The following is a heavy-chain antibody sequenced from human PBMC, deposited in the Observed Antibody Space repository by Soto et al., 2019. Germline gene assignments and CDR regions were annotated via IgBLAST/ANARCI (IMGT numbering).Heavy chain of an antibody. CDR2: IYPVDSDT. D-gene: IGHD3-16*01. Sequence: EVQLVQSGAEVKKPGESLKISCQGSGYSFNSYWIGWVRQTPGKGLEWVGIIYPVDSDTKYNPSFQGQVTVSADGSISTAYLQWYSLKASDTAIYYCAVRGSLFSTTPHLRDFDYWGQGTLVTVSS. J-gene: IGHJ4*02. CDR1: GYSFNSYW. V-gene: IGHV5-51*01. CDR3: AVRGSLFSTTPHLRDFDY.